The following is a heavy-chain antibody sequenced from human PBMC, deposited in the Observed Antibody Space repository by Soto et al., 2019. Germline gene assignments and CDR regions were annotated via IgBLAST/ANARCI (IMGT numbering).Heavy chain of an antibody. J-gene: IGHJ3*02. D-gene: IGHD1-1*01. Sequence: QVQLQQWGAGLLKPSETLSLTCAVYGGFVTSGSYYWSWIRQPPGKGLEWIGEMSHSGGTHFNPSLKSRVTISGDTSKHQFTLKMSSVTAADTALYYCVSVERGTATTVVDAFDIWGPGTMVTVSS. CDR1: GGFVTSGSYY. V-gene: IGHV4-34*01. CDR2: MSHSGGT. CDR3: VSVERGTATTVVDAFDI.